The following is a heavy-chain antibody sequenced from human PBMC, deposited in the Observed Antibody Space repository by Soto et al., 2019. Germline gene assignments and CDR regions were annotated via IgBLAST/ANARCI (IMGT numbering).Heavy chain of an antibody. Sequence: SETLSLTCTVSGGSISSGDYYWSWIRQPPGKGLEWIGYIYYSGSTYYNPSLKSRVTISVDTSKNQFSLKLSSVTAADTAVYYCAREFVYDFWSGYHPRYFDYWGQGTLVTVSS. J-gene: IGHJ4*02. D-gene: IGHD3-3*01. CDR2: IYYSGST. V-gene: IGHV4-30-4*01. CDR3: AREFVYDFWSGYHPRYFDY. CDR1: GGSISSGDYY.